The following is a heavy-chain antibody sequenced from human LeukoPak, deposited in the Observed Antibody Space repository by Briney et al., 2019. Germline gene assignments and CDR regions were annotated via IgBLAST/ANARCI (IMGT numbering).Heavy chain of an antibody. CDR1: GFTFSSYA. CDR3: AKAGITIFGVVTDGDYFDY. J-gene: IGHJ4*02. CDR2: ISGSGGST. V-gene: IGHV3-23*01. D-gene: IGHD3-3*01. Sequence: GGSLRLSCAASGFTFSSYAMSWVRQAPGKGLEWVSAISGSGGSTYYADSVKGRFTISRDNSKNTLCLQMNSLRAEDTAVYYCAKAGITIFGVVTDGDYFDYWGQGTLVTVSS.